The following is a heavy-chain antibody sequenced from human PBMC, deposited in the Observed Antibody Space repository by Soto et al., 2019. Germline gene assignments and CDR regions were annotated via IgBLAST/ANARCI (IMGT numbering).Heavy chain of an antibody. CDR1: GVTFSNFG. CDR3: ERDPHPFSGGWCYFVGFHP. V-gene: IGHV3-33*01. D-gene: IGHD2-15*01. J-gene: IGHJ5*02. Sequence: PVGSLRLSCSASGVTFSNFGMQWIRQGPGKGLGWVTVGWSDGGCKYYRDSVKGRFTISIDISQNTVYLQTKNLRADDTAGYYFERDPHPFSGGWCYFVGFHPWGQGTPVTVYS. CDR2: GWSDGGCK.